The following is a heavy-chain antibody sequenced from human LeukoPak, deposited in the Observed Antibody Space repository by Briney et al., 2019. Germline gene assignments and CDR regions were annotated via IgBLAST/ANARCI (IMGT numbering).Heavy chain of an antibody. D-gene: IGHD1-14*01. CDR1: GGTFNNYI. Sequence: GASVKVSCKTSGGTFNNYIISWVRQAPGQGLEWVGTIILILDIVNYAQKFQGRVAITADTSTSTAYMELSDLGSEDTAVYFCAREPEGLTTESHWGQGTLVTVSS. CDR3: AREPEGLTTESH. V-gene: IGHV1-69*04. J-gene: IGHJ4*02. CDR2: IILILDIV.